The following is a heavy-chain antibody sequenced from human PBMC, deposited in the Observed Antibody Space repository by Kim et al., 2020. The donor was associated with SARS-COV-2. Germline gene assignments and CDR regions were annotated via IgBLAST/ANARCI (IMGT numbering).Heavy chain of an antibody. V-gene: IGHV3-23*01. D-gene: IGHD3-10*01. CDR2: ISGSGGST. J-gene: IGHJ3*02. Sequence: GGSLRLSCAASGFTFSSYAMSWVRQAPGKGLEWVSAISGSGGSTYYADSVKGRFTISRDNSKNTLYLQMNSLRAEDTAVYYCAKSFGPMVRGNPAVKDAFDIWGQGTMVTVSS. CDR3: AKSFGPMVRGNPAVKDAFDI. CDR1: GFTFSSYA.